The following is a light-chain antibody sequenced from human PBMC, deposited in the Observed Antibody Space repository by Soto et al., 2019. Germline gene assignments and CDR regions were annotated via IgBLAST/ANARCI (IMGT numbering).Light chain of an antibody. V-gene: IGKV1-39*01. CDR1: QDIRTY. J-gene: IGKJ5*01. Sequence: IQMTQSPSSLSASVGDGVTITCRASQDIRTYLNWYQQKPGKAPKLLISAASSLQSGVPSRFMPREPGTDFTLTLSTLQPEDFETYYCQQSFRTLLTTFGQGTRLEVK. CDR3: QQSFRTLLTT. CDR2: AAS.